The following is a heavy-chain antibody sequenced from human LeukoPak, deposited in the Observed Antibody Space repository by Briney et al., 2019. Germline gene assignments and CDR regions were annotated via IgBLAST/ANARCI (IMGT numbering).Heavy chain of an antibody. CDR2: ISSYNGNT. Sequence: ASVNDSCKASGYTFTSYGISWVRQAPGQGREWMGWISSYNGNTNYAQKLQGRVTMTTDTSTSTAYMELRSMRSDDTAVYYCARGGKRVAAAGPGDYWGQGTLVTVSS. CDR1: GYTFTSYG. CDR3: ARGGKRVAAAGPGDY. J-gene: IGHJ4*02. V-gene: IGHV1-18*01. D-gene: IGHD6-13*01.